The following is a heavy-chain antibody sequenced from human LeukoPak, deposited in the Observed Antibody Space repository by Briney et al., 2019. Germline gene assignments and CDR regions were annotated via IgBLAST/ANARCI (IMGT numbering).Heavy chain of an antibody. CDR1: GGSISSSSYY. D-gene: IGHD3-10*01. J-gene: IGHJ4*02. Sequence: SETLSLTCTVSGGSISSSSYYWGWIRQPPGKGLEWIESIYYSGSTYYNPSLKSRVTISVDTSKNQFSLKLSSVTAADTAVYYCARHRKWFGELLSFYFDYWGQGTLVTVSS. CDR2: IYYSGST. CDR3: ARHRKWFGELLSFYFDY. V-gene: IGHV4-39*01.